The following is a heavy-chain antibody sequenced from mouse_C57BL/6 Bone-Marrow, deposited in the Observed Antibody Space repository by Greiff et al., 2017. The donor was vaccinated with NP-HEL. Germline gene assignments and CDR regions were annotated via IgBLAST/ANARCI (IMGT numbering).Heavy chain of an antibody. V-gene: IGHV1-81*01. Sequence: QVQLKESGAELARPGASVKLSCKASGYTFTSYGISWVQQSTGQGLEWIGEIYPRSGNTYYNEKFKGKATLTADKSSSTAYMEIRSLTSEDSAVYFCARWGYYYGSSYDWYFDVWGTGTTVTVSS. J-gene: IGHJ1*03. D-gene: IGHD1-1*01. CDR3: ARWGYYYGSSYDWYFDV. CDR2: IYPRSGNT. CDR1: GYTFTSYG.